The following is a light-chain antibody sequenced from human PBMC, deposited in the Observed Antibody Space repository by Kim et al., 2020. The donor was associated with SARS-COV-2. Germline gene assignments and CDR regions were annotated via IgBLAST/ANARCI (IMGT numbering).Light chain of an antibody. CDR1: SSDVGGYNY. V-gene: IGLV2-11*01. CDR3: CSYAGSSYV. Sequence: PGKSVTISCTGTSSDVGGYNYVSWYQQHPGKAPKLMIYDVSKRPSGVPDRFSGSKSGNTASLTISGLQAEDEADYYCCSYAGSSYVFGTGTKVTVL. CDR2: DVS. J-gene: IGLJ1*01.